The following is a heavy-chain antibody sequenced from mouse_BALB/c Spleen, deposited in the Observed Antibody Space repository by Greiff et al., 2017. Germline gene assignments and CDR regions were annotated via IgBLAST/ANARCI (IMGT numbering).Heavy chain of an antibody. Sequence: VKLMESGPGLVAPSQSLSITCTVSGFSLTSYGVHWVRQPPGKGLEWLGVIWAGGSTNYNSALMSRLSISKDNSKSQVFLKMNSLQTDDTAMYYCARARGEYGNYDFDYWGQGTTLTVSS. CDR1: GFSLTSYG. CDR3: ARARGEYGNYDFDY. D-gene: IGHD2-10*02. J-gene: IGHJ2*01. V-gene: IGHV2-9*02. CDR2: IWAGGST.